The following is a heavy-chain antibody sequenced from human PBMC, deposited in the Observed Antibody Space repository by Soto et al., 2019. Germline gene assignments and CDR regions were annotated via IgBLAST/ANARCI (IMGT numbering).Heavy chain of an antibody. D-gene: IGHD1-20*01. V-gene: IGHV3-21*01. CDR2: ISSSSSYI. J-gene: IGHJ6*02. Sequence: EVQLVESGGGLVKPGGSLRLSCAASGFTFSSYSMNWVRQAPGKGLEWVSSISSSSSYIYYADSVKGRFTISRDNAKNSLYLQMNSLRAEDTAVYYCARLAVYAYYYYGMAVWGQGTTVTVSS. CDR3: ARLAVYAYYYYGMAV. CDR1: GFTFSSYS.